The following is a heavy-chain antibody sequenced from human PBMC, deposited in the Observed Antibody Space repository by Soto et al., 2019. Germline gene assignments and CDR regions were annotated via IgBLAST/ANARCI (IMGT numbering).Heavy chain of an antibody. V-gene: IGHV3-23*01. CDR2: ISGSGGST. J-gene: IGHJ6*02. CDR3: AKAGPITIFGVVPPGGMDV. D-gene: IGHD3-3*01. CDR1: GFTFSSYA. Sequence: VGSLRLSCAASGFTFSSYAMSWVRQAPGKGLEWVSAISGSGGSTYYADSVKGRFTISRDNSKNTLYLQMNSLRAEDTAVYYCAKAGPITIFGVVPPGGMDVWGQGTTVTVSS.